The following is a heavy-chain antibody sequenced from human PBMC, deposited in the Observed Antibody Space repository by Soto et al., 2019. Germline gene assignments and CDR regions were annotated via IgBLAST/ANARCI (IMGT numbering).Heavy chain of an antibody. D-gene: IGHD3-10*01. J-gene: IGHJ4*02. V-gene: IGHV1-2*02. CDR1: VYTFPDYY. CDR3: VRDSDRWTYGLGSWLE. CDR2: VNPNGGDT. Sequence: GASVRVSFRLSVYTFPDYYFHWVRRAPVQGPEWMGWVNPNGGDTNYAQKFRGRVTMTTDTSIVTAYMELSRLRSDDTATYYCVRDSDRWTYGLGSWLEWGQGTPVTVSS.